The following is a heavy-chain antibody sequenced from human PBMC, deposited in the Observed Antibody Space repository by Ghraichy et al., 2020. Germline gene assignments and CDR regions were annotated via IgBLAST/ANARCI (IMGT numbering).Heavy chain of an antibody. CDR1: GFTLGNAW. CDR3: TTLSTHASYCSNGVCFYDY. CDR2: IKRRIDGGTT. D-gene: IGHD2-8*01. Sequence: GGSLRLSCTGSGFTLGNAWMNWVRQAPGKGLEWVGRIKRRIDGGTTNYAAPVRGRFTISSDESKKTLYLDMYSLRAEDTAVYYCTTLSTHASYCSNGVCFYDYWGQGTQVTVSS. J-gene: IGHJ4*02. V-gene: IGHV3-15*01.